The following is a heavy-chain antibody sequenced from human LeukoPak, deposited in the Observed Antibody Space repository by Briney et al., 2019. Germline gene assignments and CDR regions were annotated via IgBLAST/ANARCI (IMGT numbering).Heavy chain of an antibody. CDR2: INPNSGGT. CDR3: ARDLEQLLTEYYYYYMDV. CDR1: GYTFTGYY. Sequence: ASVKVSCKASGYTFTGYYMHWVRQAPGQGLEWVGWINPNSGGTNYAQKFQGRVTMTRDTSISTAYMELSRLRSDDTAVYYCARDLEQLLTEYYYYYMDVWGKGTTVTVSS. J-gene: IGHJ6*03. V-gene: IGHV1-2*02. D-gene: IGHD6-6*01.